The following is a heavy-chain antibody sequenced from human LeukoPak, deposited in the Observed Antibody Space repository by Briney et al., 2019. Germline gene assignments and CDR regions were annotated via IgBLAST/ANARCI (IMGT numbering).Heavy chain of an antibody. D-gene: IGHD2-15*01. V-gene: IGHV4-39*01. Sequence: PSETLSLTCTVSGGSISSSSYYWGWIRQPPGKGLEWIGSIYYSGSTYYNPSLKSRVTISVDTSKNQFSLKLSSVTAADTAVYYCARYPRTIVVVVAATMGAFDIWGQGTMVTVSS. CDR2: IYYSGST. CDR3: ARYPRTIVVVVAATMGAFDI. J-gene: IGHJ3*02. CDR1: GGSISSSSYY.